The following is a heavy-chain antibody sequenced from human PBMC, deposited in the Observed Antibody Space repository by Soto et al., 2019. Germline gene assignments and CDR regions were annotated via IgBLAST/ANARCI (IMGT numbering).Heavy chain of an antibody. D-gene: IGHD3-10*01. CDR3: AKDDHYYGSGSYSH. CDR2: ISYDGSNK. CDR1: GFTFSSYG. V-gene: IGHV3-30*18. J-gene: IGHJ4*02. Sequence: PGGSLRLSCAASGFTFSSYGMHWVRQAPGKGLEWVAVISYDGSNKYYADSVKGRFTISRDNSKNTLYLQMNSLRAEDTAVYYCAKDDHYYGSGSYSHWGQGT.